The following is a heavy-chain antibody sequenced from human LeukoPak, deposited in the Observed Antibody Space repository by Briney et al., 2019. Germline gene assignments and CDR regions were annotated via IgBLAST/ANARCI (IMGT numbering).Heavy chain of an antibody. CDR1: GFTFSSYS. CDR3: ARVGSGSYSGSDY. J-gene: IGHJ4*02. V-gene: IGHV3-21*01. Sequence: GGSLRLSCAASGFTFSSYSMNWVRQAPGKGLEWVSSISSSSSYIYYADSVKGRFTISRDNAKNSLYLQMNSLRAEDTAVYYCARVGSGSYSGSDYWGQGTLVTVSS. D-gene: IGHD3-10*01. CDR2: ISSSSSYI.